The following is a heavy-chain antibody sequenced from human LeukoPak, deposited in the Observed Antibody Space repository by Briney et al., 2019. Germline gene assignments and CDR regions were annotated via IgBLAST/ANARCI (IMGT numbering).Heavy chain of an antibody. Sequence: SQTLSLTCTVSGGSISSGSYYWSWIRQPAGKGLERIGRIYTSGSTNYNPSLKSRVTISVDTSKNQFSLKLSSVTAADTAVYYCATQLYYDSSGYYFDYWGQGTLVTVSS. V-gene: IGHV4-61*02. CDR2: IYTSGST. CDR3: ATQLYYDSSGYYFDY. D-gene: IGHD3-22*01. CDR1: GGSISSGSYY. J-gene: IGHJ4*02.